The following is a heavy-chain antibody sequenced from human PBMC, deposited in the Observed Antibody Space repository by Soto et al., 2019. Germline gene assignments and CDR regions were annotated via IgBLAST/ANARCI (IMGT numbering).Heavy chain of an antibody. CDR2: INSDGSIT. CDR3: ARFNVVYDGFDI. J-gene: IGHJ3*02. Sequence: GGSLRLSCAASGFTFSSYWIHWVRQAPGKGLVWVSRINSDGSITSYADSMKGRFTISRDNAKDTLYLQMNSLRAEDTAVYYCARFNVVYDGFDIWGQGTMVTVSS. V-gene: IGHV3-74*01. D-gene: IGHD3-10*02. CDR1: GFTFSSYW.